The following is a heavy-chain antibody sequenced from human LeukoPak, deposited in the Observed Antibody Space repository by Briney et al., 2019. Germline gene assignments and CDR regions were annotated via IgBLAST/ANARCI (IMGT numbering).Heavy chain of an antibody. D-gene: IGHD2-21*02. CDR1: GGSFSGYY. V-gene: IGHV4-34*01. Sequence: PSETLSLTCAVYGGSFSGYYWSWIRKPPGKGLEWIGEINHGGSTNYNPSLKSRVTISVDTSKNQFSLKLSSVTAADTAVYYCARGNIVVVTAISWFDPWGQGTLVTVSS. CDR2: INHGGST. CDR3: ARGNIVVVTAISWFDP. J-gene: IGHJ5*02.